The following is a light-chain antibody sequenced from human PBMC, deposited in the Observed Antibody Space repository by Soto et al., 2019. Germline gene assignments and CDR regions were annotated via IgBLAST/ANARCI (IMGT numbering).Light chain of an antibody. V-gene: IGLV2-14*01. Sequence: QSVLTQPASVSGSPGQSITISCTGTSSDVGGYNYVSWYQQHPGKAPKLMIYEVSNRPSGVSNRFSCYKSGNTASLTISGLQAEDEADYYCSSYKSSSLSYVFGPGTKLTVL. CDR3: SSYKSSSLSYV. CDR2: EVS. CDR1: SSDVGGYNY. J-gene: IGLJ1*01.